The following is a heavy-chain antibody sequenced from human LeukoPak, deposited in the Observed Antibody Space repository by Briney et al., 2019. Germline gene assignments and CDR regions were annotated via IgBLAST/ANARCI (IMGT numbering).Heavy chain of an antibody. CDR3: ARPRGSSWSDTHFDY. CDR2: TRDKANRYTT. J-gene: IGHJ4*02. CDR1: GFTFSSYW. V-gene: IGHV3-72*01. D-gene: IGHD6-13*01. Sequence: GGSLRLSCVGSGFTFSSYWMSWVRQAPGKGLEWVGRTRDKANRYTTEYAASVKGRFTISRYDSKNSLYLHINSLKTEDTAVYYCARPRGSSWSDTHFDYWGQGTLVTVSS.